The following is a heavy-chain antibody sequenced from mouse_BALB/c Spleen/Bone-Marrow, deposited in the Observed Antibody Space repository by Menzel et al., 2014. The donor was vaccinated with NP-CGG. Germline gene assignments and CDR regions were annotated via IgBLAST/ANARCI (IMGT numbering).Heavy chain of an antibody. J-gene: IGHJ3*01. Sequence: EVQLQQSGAELAKPGASVKLSCTASGFNIKDTYMHWVKQRPEQGLEWIGRIDPANGNTKYDPKFQGKATITADTSSNTAYLQLSSLTSEDTAVYYCATTDSSGVFAYWGQGTLVTVSA. D-gene: IGHD3-2*01. CDR2: IDPANGNT. CDR3: ATTDSSGVFAY. CDR1: GFNIKDTY. V-gene: IGHV14-3*02.